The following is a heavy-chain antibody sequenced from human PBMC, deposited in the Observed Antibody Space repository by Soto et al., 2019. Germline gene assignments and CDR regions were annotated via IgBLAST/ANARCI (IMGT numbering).Heavy chain of an antibody. J-gene: IGHJ5*02. CDR2: IYYSGST. V-gene: IGHV4-31*03. D-gene: IGHD3-10*01. CDR3: ARHRGPMVRGVISNWFDP. Sequence: SETLSLTCTVSGGSITSGGYYWTWIRQHPGKGLEWIGYIYYSGSTYYNPSLKSRVTISLDTSKNQFSLNLSSVTAADTAVYYCARHRGPMVRGVISNWFDPWGQGTLVTVSS. CDR1: GGSITSGGYY.